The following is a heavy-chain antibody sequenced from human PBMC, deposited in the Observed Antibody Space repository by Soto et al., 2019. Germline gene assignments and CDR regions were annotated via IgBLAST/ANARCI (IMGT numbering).Heavy chain of an antibody. Sequence: ASVKVSCKASGGTFSSYAISWVRQAPGQGLEWMGGIIPIFGTANYAQKFQGRVTITADESTSTAYMELSSLRSEDTAVYYCARDVVDTAMVIYYYYGMDVWGQGTTVTVSS. CDR3: ARDVVDTAMVIYYYYGMDV. CDR1: GGTFSSYA. D-gene: IGHD5-18*01. J-gene: IGHJ6*02. CDR2: IIPIFGTA. V-gene: IGHV1-69*13.